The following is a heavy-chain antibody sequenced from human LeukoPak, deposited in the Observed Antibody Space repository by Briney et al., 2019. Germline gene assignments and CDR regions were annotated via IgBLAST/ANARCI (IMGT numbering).Heavy chain of an antibody. CDR3: AKDGEASYEVYYYYMDV. D-gene: IGHD5-18*01. Sequence: GGSPRLSCTASGFTFSSYAMTWVRQAPGKGLEWVSAIIGSAGSTYYADSVKGRFTISRDNSKNTLYLQMNSLRAEDSAVYYCAKDGEASYEVYYYYMDVWGKGTTVTVSS. CDR1: GFTFSSYA. CDR2: IIGSAGST. J-gene: IGHJ6*03. V-gene: IGHV3-23*01.